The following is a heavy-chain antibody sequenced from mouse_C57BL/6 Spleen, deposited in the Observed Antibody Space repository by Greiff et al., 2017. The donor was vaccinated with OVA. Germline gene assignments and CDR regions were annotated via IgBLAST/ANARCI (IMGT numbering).Heavy chain of an antibody. CDR1: GYTFTSYT. J-gene: IGHJ4*01. CDR3: ARSGGFYAMVY. CDR2: INPSSGYT. Sequence: QVQLQQSGAELARPGASVKMSCKASGYTFTSYTMHWVKQRPGQGLEWIGYINPSSGYTKYNQKFKDKATLTADKSSSTAYMQLSSLTSEDSAVYYCARSGGFYAMVYWGQGTSVTVSS. V-gene: IGHV1-4*01. D-gene: IGHD1-1*02.